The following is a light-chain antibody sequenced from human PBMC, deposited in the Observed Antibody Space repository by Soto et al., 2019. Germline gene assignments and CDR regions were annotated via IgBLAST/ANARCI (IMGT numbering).Light chain of an antibody. CDR2: DVS. CDR3: SSYTGSSTPGV. CDR1: SSDVGGYNY. Sequence: QSALTQPASVSGSPGQSITISCTGTSSDVGGYNYVSWYQQHPGKAPKLMIYDVSNWPSGVSNRFSGSKSGNTASLTISGLQAEDEADYYCSSYTGSSTPGVFGTGTKLTVL. J-gene: IGLJ1*01. V-gene: IGLV2-14*01.